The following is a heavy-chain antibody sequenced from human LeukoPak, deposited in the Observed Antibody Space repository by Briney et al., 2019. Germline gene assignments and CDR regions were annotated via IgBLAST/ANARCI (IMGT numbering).Heavy chain of an antibody. J-gene: IGHJ4*02. CDR2: ISWKSDNI. Sequence: PGGSLRLSCAASGFTFDDYAMHWVRQAPGKGLEWVSGISWKSDNIGYADSVKGRFTISRDNAKNSLYLQMNSLRAEDTAVYYCARDLALGPFDYWGQGTLVTVSS. D-gene: IGHD2-15*01. V-gene: IGHV3-9*01. CDR1: GFTFDDYA. CDR3: ARDLALGPFDY.